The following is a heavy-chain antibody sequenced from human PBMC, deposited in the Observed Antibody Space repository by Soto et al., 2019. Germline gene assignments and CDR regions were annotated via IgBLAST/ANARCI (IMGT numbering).Heavy chain of an antibody. CDR1: GFTFDDYA. J-gene: IGHJ4*02. V-gene: IGHV3-9*01. D-gene: IGHD4-17*01. CDR2: ISWNSGSI. CDR3: AKSLDGYYFGY. Sequence: EVQLVESGGGLVQPGRSLRLSCAASGFTFDDYAMHWVRQAPGKGLEWVSGISWNSGSIGYADSVKGRFTISRDNAKNSLYLQMNSLRAEDTALYYCAKSLDGYYFGYWGQGTLVTVSS.